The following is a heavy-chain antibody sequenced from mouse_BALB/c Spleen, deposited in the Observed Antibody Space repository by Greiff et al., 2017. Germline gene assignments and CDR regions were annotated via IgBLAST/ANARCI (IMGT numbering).Heavy chain of an antibody. D-gene: IGHD1-1*01. CDR3: ARRNYYGSSYYAMDY. Sequence: EVQVVESGGGLVKPGGSLKLSCAASGFTFSSYAMSWVRQSPEKRLEWVAEISSGGSYTYYPDTVTGRFTISRDNAKNTLYLEMSSLRSEDTAMYYCARRNYYGSSYYAMDYWGQGTSVTVSS. CDR1: GFTFSSYA. V-gene: IGHV5-9-4*01. CDR2: ISSGGSYT. J-gene: IGHJ4*01.